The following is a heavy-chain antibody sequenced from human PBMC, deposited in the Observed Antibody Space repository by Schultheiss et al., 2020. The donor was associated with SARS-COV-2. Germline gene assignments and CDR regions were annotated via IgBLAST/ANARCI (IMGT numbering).Heavy chain of an antibody. Sequence: GGSLRLSCAASGFTFSSYAMSWVRQAPGKGLEWVANIKQDGSEKYYVDSVKGRFTISRDNSKNTLYLQMNSLRAEDTAVYYCAGGYCSSTSCPDVYGMDVWGQGTTVTVSS. J-gene: IGHJ6*02. V-gene: IGHV3-7*01. CDR1: GFTFSSYA. D-gene: IGHD2-2*01. CDR3: AGGYCSSTSCPDVYGMDV. CDR2: IKQDGSEK.